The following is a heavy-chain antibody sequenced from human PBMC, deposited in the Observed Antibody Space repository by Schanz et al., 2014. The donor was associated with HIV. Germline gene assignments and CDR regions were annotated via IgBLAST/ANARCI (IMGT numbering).Heavy chain of an antibody. D-gene: IGHD3-16*01. J-gene: IGHJ3*02. V-gene: IGHV3-9*01. CDR1: GFTFDDYV. CDR2: ISWKSASI. Sequence: QLVESGGGLVQPGRSLRLSCAASGFTFDDYVMHWVRQAPGKGLEWDSGISWKSASIGYADSVKGRFTISRDNAKNTLYLQMNSLRAEDTALYYCAKEMVSRYYGDAFNIWGQGTMVTVSS. CDR3: AKEMVSRYYGDAFNI.